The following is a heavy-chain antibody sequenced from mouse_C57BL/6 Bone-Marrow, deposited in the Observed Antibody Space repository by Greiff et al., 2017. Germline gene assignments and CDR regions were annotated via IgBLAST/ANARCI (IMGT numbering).Heavy chain of an antibody. CDR1: GFNIKDDY. Sequence: VQLQQPGAELVRPGASVKLSCTASGFNIKDDYMHWVKQRPEQGLEWIGWIDPENGDTEYASKFQGKATITADTSSNTAYLQLSSLTSEDTAVYYCTLPGMDYWGQGTSVTVSS. CDR3: TLPGMDY. CDR2: IDPENGDT. V-gene: IGHV14-4*01. J-gene: IGHJ4*01.